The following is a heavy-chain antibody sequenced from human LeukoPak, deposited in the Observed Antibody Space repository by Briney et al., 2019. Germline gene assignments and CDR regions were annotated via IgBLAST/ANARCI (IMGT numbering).Heavy chain of an antibody. D-gene: IGHD6-19*01. CDR3: ARPRLGSAWYFDY. V-gene: IGHV3-48*03. CDR2: ISTSSSTI. CDR1: GFSLSSYE. Sequence: GGSLRLSCVASGFSLSSYEMNWVRQAPGKGPEWLAYISTSSSTINYADSVRGRFTISRDDAKSLLYLQMSGLRVEDTALYYCARPRLGSAWYFDYWGRGTLVSVSP. J-gene: IGHJ4*02.